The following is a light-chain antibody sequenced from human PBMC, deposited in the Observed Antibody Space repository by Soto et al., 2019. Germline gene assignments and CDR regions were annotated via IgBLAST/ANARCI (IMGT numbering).Light chain of an antibody. CDR3: QQYSNWIT. CDR2: GAS. V-gene: IGKV3-20*01. CDR1: QSVGSIY. Sequence: DIVLTQSPGTLSLSPGERATLSCRASQSVGSIYLAWYQQKRGQAPRLLIHGASNRASGIPDRFSGSGSGTEFTLTISSLQSADSAVYYCQQYSNWITFGQGTRLEIK. J-gene: IGKJ5*01.